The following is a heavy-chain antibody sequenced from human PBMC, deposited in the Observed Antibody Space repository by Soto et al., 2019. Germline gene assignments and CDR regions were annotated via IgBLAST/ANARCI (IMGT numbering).Heavy chain of an antibody. D-gene: IGHD2-2*01. V-gene: IGHV3-33*01. J-gene: IGHJ3*02. Sequence: QVQLVESGGGVVQPGRSLRLSCAASGFTFSSYVMHWVRQAPGKGLEWVAVIWYDGSNKYYADSVKGRFTISRDNSKNTLYLQRHSLRAEDTAVYYCARNQGYCSSTSCYLADAFDIWGQGTMVTVSS. CDR1: GFTFSSYV. CDR3: ARNQGYCSSTSCYLADAFDI. CDR2: IWYDGSNK.